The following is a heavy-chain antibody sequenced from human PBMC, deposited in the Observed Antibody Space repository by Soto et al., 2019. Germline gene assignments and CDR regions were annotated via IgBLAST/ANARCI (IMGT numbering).Heavy chain of an antibody. CDR1: GYTFTSYA. Sequence: GASVKVSCKASGYTFTSYAMHWVRQAPGQRLEWMGWINAGNGNTKYSQKFQGRVTITRDTSASTAYMELSSLRSEETAVYYCARGEFLSYDDYWGQGTLVTVSS. CDR2: INAGNGNT. J-gene: IGHJ4*02. V-gene: IGHV1-3*01. CDR3: ARGEFLSYDDY. D-gene: IGHD3-16*01.